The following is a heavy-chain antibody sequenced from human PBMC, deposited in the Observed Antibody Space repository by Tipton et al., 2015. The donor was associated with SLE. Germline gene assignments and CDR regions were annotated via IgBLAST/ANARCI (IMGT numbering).Heavy chain of an antibody. Sequence: SLRLSCTTSGFTFSRYSMNWVRQAPGGGLEWVSSIGTTSVYIYYADSVKGRFTASRDNANNSLFLEMNSLKVEDTGVYYCARGQRGPTLTVGDSWGQGTLVTVSS. CDR3: ARGQRGPTLTVGDS. V-gene: IGHV3-21*01. D-gene: IGHD3-9*01. J-gene: IGHJ5*01. CDR1: GFTFSRYS. CDR2: IGTTSVYI.